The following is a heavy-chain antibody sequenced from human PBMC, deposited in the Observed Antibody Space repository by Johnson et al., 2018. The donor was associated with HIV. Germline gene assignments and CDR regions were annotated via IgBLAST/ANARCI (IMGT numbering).Heavy chain of an antibody. Sequence: EVQLVESGGGLVQPGGSLRLSCAASGFTFSSYDMHWVRQATGKGLEWVSAIGTAGDTYYPGSVKGRFTISRENAKNSLYLQMNSLRAGDTAVYYCARGGGFGAFDIWGQGTMVTVSS. J-gene: IGHJ3*02. CDR3: ARGGGFGAFDI. D-gene: IGHD3-16*01. V-gene: IGHV3-13*01. CDR2: IGTAGDT. CDR1: GFTFSSYD.